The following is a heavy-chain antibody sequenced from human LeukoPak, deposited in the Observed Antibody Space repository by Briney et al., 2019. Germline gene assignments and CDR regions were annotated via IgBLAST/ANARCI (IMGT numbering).Heavy chain of an antibody. D-gene: IGHD3-22*01. CDR1: GFTSNTYN. CDR2: ISSSSISI. V-gene: IGHV3-48*01. Sequence: PGGSLRLSCAASGFTSNTYNMNWVRQAPGKGLEWVSSISSSSISIFYADSVKGRFTISRDNAKNSLYLQMNSLRGDDTAMYYCARGLYYYDSHDTFNIWGQGTMVTVS. J-gene: IGHJ3*02. CDR3: ARGLYYYDSHDTFNI.